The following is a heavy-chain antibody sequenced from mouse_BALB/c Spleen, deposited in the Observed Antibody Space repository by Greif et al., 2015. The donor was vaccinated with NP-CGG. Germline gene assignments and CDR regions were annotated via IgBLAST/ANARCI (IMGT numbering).Heavy chain of an antibody. D-gene: IGHD1-1*01. V-gene: IGHV14-3*02. CDR2: IDPANGNT. CDR1: GFNIKDTY. J-gene: IGHJ3*01. Sequence: VQLKESGAELVKPGASVKLSCTASGFNIKDTYMHWVKQRPEQGLGWIGRIDPANGNTKYDPKFQGKATITADTSSNTAYLQLSSLTSEDTAVYYCARDYYGSSPPFAYWGQGTLVTVSA. CDR3: ARDYYGSSPPFAY.